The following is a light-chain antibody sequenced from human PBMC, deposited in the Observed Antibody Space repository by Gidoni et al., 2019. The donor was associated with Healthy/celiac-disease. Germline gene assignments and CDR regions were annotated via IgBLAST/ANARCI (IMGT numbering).Light chain of an antibody. CDR2: GAS. CDR1: QSVSSSY. V-gene: IGKV3-20*01. J-gene: IGKJ1*01. Sequence: EIVFTQSPGTLSLSPGERATLSCRASQSVSSSYLAWYQQKPGQAPRLLIYGASSRATGIPDRFSGSGSGTDFTLTISRLEPEDFAVYYCQQYGKTFXXXTKVEIK. CDR3: QQYGKT.